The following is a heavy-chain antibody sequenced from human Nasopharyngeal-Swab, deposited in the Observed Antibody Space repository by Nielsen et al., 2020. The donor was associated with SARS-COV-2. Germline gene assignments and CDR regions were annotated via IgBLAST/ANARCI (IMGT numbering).Heavy chain of an antibody. J-gene: IGHJ6*02. V-gene: IGHV3-23*01. CDR1: GFTFRNYV. D-gene: IGHD6-13*01. CDR2: ITVNGANT. Sequence: GGSLRLSCAAFGFTFRNYVLSWVRLAPGKRLEWVSTITVNGANTYYADSAKGRFTISRDNSQDTVHLQMNSLRVEDTAIYYCAKKRPGYYGMDVWGQGTTVTVSS. CDR3: AKKRPGYYGMDV.